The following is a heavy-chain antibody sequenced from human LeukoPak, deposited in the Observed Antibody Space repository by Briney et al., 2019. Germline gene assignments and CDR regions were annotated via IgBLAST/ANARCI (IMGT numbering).Heavy chain of an antibody. J-gene: IGHJ6*04. V-gene: IGHV1-69*06. CDR2: VFPIFGTP. Sequence: GSSVKVSCKASGGTFSRYAISWVRQAPGQGLEWVGGVFPIFGTPHYAQKFQGRVTITADKTTSTVYMDVSSLRSEDTGVYYCAKLVVPAARGDYYYYGMDVWGKGTTVIVSS. D-gene: IGHD2-2*01. CDR3: AKLVVPAARGDYYYYGMDV. CDR1: GGTFSRYA.